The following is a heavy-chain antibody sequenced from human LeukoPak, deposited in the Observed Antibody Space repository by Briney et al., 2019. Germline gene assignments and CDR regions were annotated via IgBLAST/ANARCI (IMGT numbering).Heavy chain of an antibody. J-gene: IGHJ1*01. Sequence: PGGSLRLSCAASGFTFSSHWMNWVRQAPGKGLEWVANVNQGGSEKNYVDSVKGRFTISRDNAKNSLYLQMNSLGVEDTAVYYCAKEIYGDSTGGRFQHWGQGTLVTVSS. D-gene: IGHD4-17*01. CDR3: AKEIYGDSTGGRFQH. CDR1: GFTFSSHW. CDR2: VNQGGSEK. V-gene: IGHV3-7*01.